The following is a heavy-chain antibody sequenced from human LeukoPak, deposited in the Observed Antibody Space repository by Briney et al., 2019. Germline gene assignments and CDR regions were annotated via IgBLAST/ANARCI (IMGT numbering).Heavy chain of an antibody. CDR3: ATDISHYGSGSYRY. D-gene: IGHD3-10*01. J-gene: IGHJ4*02. V-gene: IGHV1-24*01. CDR1: GYTLTELS. Sequence: ASVKVSCKVSGYTLTELSMHWVRQAPGKGLEWMGGFDPEDGETIYAQKFQGRVTMTEDTSTDTAYMEQSSLRSEDTAVYYCATDISHYGSGSYRYWGQGTLVTVSS. CDR2: FDPEDGET.